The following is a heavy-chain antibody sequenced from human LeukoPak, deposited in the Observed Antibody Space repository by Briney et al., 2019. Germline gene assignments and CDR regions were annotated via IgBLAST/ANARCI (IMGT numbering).Heavy chain of an antibody. J-gene: IGHJ4*02. Sequence: PGGSLRLSCAASGFTFSSYSMNWVRQAPGKGLEWVSSISSSSSYIYYADSVKGRFTISRDNAKNSLYLQMNSLRAEDTAAYYCARGRGNWNIYDYWGQGTLVTVSS. CDR1: GFTFSSYS. CDR3: ARGRGNWNIYDY. V-gene: IGHV3-21*01. CDR2: ISSSSSYI. D-gene: IGHD1-1*01.